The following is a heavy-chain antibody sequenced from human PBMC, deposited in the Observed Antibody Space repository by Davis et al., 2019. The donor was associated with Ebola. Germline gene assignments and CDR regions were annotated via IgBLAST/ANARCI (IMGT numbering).Heavy chain of an antibody. D-gene: IGHD6-19*01. Sequence: MPSETLSLTFSFSFFSFTCCIYYWGWIRQPPGKGLEWIGSIYYSGSTYYNPSLKSRVTISVDTSKNQFSLKLSSVTAADTAVYYCARLRRHIAVAGIPDYWGQGTLVTVTS. CDR2: IYYSGST. J-gene: IGHJ4*02. V-gene: IGHV4-39*01. CDR3: ARLRRHIAVAGIPDY. CDR1: FFSFTCCIYY.